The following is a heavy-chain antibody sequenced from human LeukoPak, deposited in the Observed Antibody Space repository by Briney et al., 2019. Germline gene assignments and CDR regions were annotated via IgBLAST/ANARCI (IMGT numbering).Heavy chain of an antibody. D-gene: IGHD2-15*01. CDR2: INPNSGGT. CDR3: ARGIRYCSGGSCY. Sequence: ASVKVSCKASGYTFTGYYMHWVRQAPGQGLEWMGWINPNSGGTNYAQMFQGRVTMTSDTSISTAYMDLSGLRSDDTAVYYCARGIRYCSGGSCYWGQGTLVTVSS. CDR1: GYTFTGYY. J-gene: IGHJ4*02. V-gene: IGHV1-2*02.